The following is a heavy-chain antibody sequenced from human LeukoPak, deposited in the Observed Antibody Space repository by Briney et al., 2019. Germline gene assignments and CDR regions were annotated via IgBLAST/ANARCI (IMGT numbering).Heavy chain of an antibody. D-gene: IGHD2-15*01. CDR1: GGFISSYY. CDR3: ARNGRWYQARRESRGTYYYYYYMDV. Sequence: NSSETLSLTCTVSGGFISSYYWSWIRQPAGKGLEWIGRIYTSGSTNYNPSLKSRVTMSVDTSKNQLSLKLSSVTAADTAVYYCARNGRWYQARRESRGTYYYYYYMDVWGKGTTVTISS. V-gene: IGHV4-4*07. J-gene: IGHJ6*03. CDR2: IYTSGST.